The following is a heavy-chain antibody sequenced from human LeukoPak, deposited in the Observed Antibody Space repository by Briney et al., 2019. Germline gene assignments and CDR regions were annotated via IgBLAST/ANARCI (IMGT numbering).Heavy chain of an antibody. CDR1: VFTFSSYG. D-gene: IGHD3-3*01. V-gene: IGHV3-23*01. CDR3: AKAVYDFRSGFSS. Sequence: GGSLRLSCADSVFTFSSYGMSRVRQAPGKGLEWVSSISVSGDTYYADSVKGRITISRDNSKDTLYLQMNSLRAEDTAVYYCAKAVYDFRSGFSSWGQGTLVTVSS. J-gene: IGHJ5*02. CDR2: ISVSGDT.